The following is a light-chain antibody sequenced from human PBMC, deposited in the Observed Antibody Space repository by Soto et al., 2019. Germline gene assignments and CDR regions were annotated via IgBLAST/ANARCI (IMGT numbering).Light chain of an antibody. J-gene: IGKJ2*01. Sequence: DIQMTQSPSTLSASVGDSGTITCRASQTIGRWLAWYQQQPGKAPQLIIYDASTLQSGVPSRFSRSGSGTEFALNSSSLQADDFATYYCQLDNHSSLITFGRGTKLEI. CDR2: DAS. V-gene: IGKV1-5*01. CDR3: QLDNHSSLIT. CDR1: QTIGRW.